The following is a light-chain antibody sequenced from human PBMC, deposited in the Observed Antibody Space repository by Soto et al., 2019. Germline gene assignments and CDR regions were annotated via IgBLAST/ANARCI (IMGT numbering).Light chain of an antibody. Sequence: QSALTQPASVSGSPGQSITISRTGTSSDVGGYNYVSWYQQHPDKAPKLMIYVVSNRPSGVSNRFSGSKSGNTASLTISGLQAEDEADYYCSSYTSSDTPYVFGTGTKVTVL. CDR1: SSDVGGYNY. J-gene: IGLJ1*01. CDR2: VVS. V-gene: IGLV2-14*01. CDR3: SSYTSSDTPYV.